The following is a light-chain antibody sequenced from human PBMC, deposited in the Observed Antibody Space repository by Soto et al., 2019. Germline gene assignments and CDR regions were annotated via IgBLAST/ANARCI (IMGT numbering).Light chain of an antibody. J-gene: IGLJ2*01. CDR2: DVS. CDR1: SSDVGGYNY. Sequence: QSALTQPASVSGSPGQSITISCTGTSSDVGGYNYVSWYQQHPGKAPKLMIYDVSNRPSGVSNRFSGSKSGNTASLTISGLQAEDGADYYCSSYTGSSTLVVFGGGTKLTVL. CDR3: SSYTGSSTLVV. V-gene: IGLV2-14*01.